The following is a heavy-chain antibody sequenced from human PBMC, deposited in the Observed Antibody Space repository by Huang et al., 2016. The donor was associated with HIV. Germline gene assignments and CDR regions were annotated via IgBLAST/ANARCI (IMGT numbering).Heavy chain of an antibody. J-gene: IGHJ3*02. D-gene: IGHD1-1*01. V-gene: IGHV4-34*01. Sequence: QVQLQQWGAGLLKPSETLSLTCAVYGGSFSGYYWRGIRQSPGKGLEWIGEITHIGSTNYTPPLNRRPTIAVDTSKNQFSLKLSSLTAADTAVYYCARERMMSWLDDHDAFDIWGQGTMVTVSS. CDR2: ITHIGST. CDR3: ARERMMSWLDDHDAFDI. CDR1: GGSFSGYY.